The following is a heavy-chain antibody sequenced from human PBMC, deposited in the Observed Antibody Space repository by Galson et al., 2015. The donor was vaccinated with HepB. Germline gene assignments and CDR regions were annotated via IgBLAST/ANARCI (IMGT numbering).Heavy chain of an antibody. Sequence: SVKVSCTASGYTFTSYYMHWVRQAPGQGLEWMGIINPSGGSTSYAQTFQGRVTMTRDTSKSTVYLELSSLRSEDTAVYYCARGTLYDSSGYPTGEYSQHCGQSTLVTVSS. J-gene: IGHJ1*01. CDR3: ARGTLYDSSGYPTGEYSQH. CDR2: INPSGGST. V-gene: IGHV1-46*01. D-gene: IGHD3-22*01. CDR1: GYTFTSYY.